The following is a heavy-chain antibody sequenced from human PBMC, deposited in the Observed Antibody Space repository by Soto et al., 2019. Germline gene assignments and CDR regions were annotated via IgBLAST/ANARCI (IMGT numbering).Heavy chain of an antibody. V-gene: IGHV3-7*03. Sequence: EVQLVESGGGLVQPVGSLRLSCAASGFTFSSYWMSWVRQAPGKGLEWVANIKQDGSEKYYVDSVKGRFTISRDNAKNSLYLQMNSLRAEDTAVYYCARVGLGDAFDIWGQGTMVTVSS. CDR3: ARVGLGDAFDI. CDR1: GFTFSSYW. J-gene: IGHJ3*02. D-gene: IGHD6-19*01. CDR2: IKQDGSEK.